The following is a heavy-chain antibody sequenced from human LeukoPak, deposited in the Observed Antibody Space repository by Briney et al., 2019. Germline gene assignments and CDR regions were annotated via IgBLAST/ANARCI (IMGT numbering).Heavy chain of an antibody. CDR3: ARALSWTTESYYYMDV. CDR2: MNPNSGNT. Sequence: GASVNVSCKASGYTFTNYDINWVRQATGQGLEWMGWMNPNSGNTGYAQKFQGRVTMTKNTSITTAYMDLSSLTSEDTAVYYCARALSWTTESYYYMDVWGKGTTVTVSS. V-gene: IGHV1-8*01. J-gene: IGHJ6*03. CDR1: GYTFTNYD. D-gene: IGHD3/OR15-3a*01.